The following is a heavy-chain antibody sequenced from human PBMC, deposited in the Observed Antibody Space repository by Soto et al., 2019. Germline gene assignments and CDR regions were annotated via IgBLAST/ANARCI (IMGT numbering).Heavy chain of an antibody. Sequence: QVQLVQSGAEVKKPGASVKVSCKASGYTFTSYAMHWVRQAPGQRLEWMGWINAGNGNTKYSQNLQGRVTISRDTSATTVYMELSSLRSEDTAVYYCARVYGYYVSGSLDYWGQGTLVTVSS. J-gene: IGHJ4*02. CDR2: INAGNGNT. D-gene: IGHD4-17*01. CDR3: ARVYGYYVSGSLDY. CDR1: GYTFTSYA. V-gene: IGHV1-3*01.